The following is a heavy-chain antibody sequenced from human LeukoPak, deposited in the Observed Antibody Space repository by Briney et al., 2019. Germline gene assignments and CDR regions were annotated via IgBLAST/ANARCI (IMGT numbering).Heavy chain of an antibody. Sequence: SETLSLTCNVTGGSISSSYYYWGWNRQPPGEGLEWIGSIYYSGSTYYNPSLKSRVTISIDTSKNHFSLELNSVTAADTAVYYCASQRKAGEPYYFDYWGQGTLVTVSS. D-gene: IGHD7-27*01. V-gene: IGHV4-39*02. CDR3: ASQRKAGEPYYFDY. CDR2: IYYSGST. J-gene: IGHJ4*02. CDR1: GGSISSSYYY.